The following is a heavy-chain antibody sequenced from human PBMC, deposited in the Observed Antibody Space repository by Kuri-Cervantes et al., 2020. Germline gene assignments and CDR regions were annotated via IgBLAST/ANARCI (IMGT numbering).Heavy chain of an antibody. Sequence: LSLTCAASGFTFSSYSMNWVRQAPGKGLEWVSYISSSGSTIYYADSVKGRFTISRDNAKNSLYLQMNSLRAEDTAVYYCARLYYYDSVSNYWGQGTLVTVSS. J-gene: IGHJ4*02. D-gene: IGHD3-22*01. CDR2: ISSSGSTI. V-gene: IGHV3-48*04. CDR3: ARLYYYDSVSNY. CDR1: GFTFSSYS.